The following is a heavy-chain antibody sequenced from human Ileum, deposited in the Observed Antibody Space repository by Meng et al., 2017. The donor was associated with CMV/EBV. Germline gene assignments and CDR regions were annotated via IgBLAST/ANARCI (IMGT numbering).Heavy chain of an antibody. V-gene: IGHV3-21*01. Sequence: GESLKISCAASGFTFSSYSMNWVRQAPGKGLEWVSSISSSSSYIYYADSVKGRFTISRDNAKNSLYLQMNSLRAEDTAVYYCASLRLVKYSGSYPNDYWGQGTLVTVSS. J-gene: IGHJ4*02. D-gene: IGHD1-26*01. CDR2: ISSSSSYI. CDR3: ASLRLVKYSGSYPNDY. CDR1: GFTFSSYS.